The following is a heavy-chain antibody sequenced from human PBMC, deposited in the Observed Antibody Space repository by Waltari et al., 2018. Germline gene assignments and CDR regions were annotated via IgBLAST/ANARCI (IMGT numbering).Heavy chain of an antibody. V-gene: IGHV4-38-2*01. CDR2: IYHSGST. Sequence: QVQLQESGPGLVKPSETLSLTCAVSGYSISSGYYWGWIRQPPGKGLEWIGSIYHSGSTYYNPSLKSRVTISVDTSKNQFSLKLSSVTAADTAVYYCARHWYSSSSFDYWGQGTLVTVSS. CDR1: GYSISSGYY. CDR3: ARHWYSSSSFDY. J-gene: IGHJ4*02. D-gene: IGHD6-13*01.